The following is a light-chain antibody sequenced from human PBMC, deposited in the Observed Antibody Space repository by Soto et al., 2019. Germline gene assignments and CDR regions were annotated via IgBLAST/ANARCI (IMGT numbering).Light chain of an antibody. CDR1: QSVSTNY. CDR3: QQYGSSPQT. CDR2: GAS. J-gene: IGKJ1*01. V-gene: IGKV3-20*01. Sequence: EIVLTQSPGTLSLSPGERATLSCRASQSVSTNYLAWYQQKPGQAPRLLIYGASSRATGIPDRFSGSGSETDFTLTISRLEPEDFAVYYCQQYGSSPQTFGQGTKVDIK.